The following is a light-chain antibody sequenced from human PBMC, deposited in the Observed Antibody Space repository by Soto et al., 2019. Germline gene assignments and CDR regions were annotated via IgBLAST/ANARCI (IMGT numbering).Light chain of an antibody. V-gene: IGKV4-1*01. CDR1: QNILYSSNNKNY. Sequence: DIVMTQSPDSLAVSLGERATINCKCSQNILYSSNNKNYLAWYRQKPGQPPKLLIYWASVRESGVPDRISGSGSWTDLTLTISSLQAEDVAVYSCQQYYSTPPYTFGQGTKLEIK. CDR3: QQYYSTPPYT. J-gene: IGKJ2*01. CDR2: WAS.